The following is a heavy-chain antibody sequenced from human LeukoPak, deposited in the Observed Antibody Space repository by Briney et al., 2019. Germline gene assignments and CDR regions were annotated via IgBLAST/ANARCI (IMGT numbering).Heavy chain of an antibody. D-gene: IGHD2-2*02. CDR2: INPNSGGT. CDR1: GYTFTGYY. V-gene: IGHV1-2*02. Sequence: ASVKVSCKASGYTFTGYYMHWVRQAPGQGLEWMGWINPNSGGTNYAQKFQGRVTMTRDTSISTAYMELSRLRSDDTAVYYCAREGVDIVAVPAAIQFLGYWGQGTLVTVSS. J-gene: IGHJ4*02. CDR3: AREGVDIVAVPAAIQFLGY.